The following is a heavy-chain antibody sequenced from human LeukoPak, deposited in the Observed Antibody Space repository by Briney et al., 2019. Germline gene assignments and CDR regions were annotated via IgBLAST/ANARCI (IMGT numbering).Heavy chain of an antibody. J-gene: IGHJ6*02. CDR3: ARVVVVAGTPNYYYYGMDV. V-gene: IGHV7-4-1*02. CDR2: INTNTGNP. Sequence: RASVKVSCKASGYTFTSYAMNWVRQAPGQGLEWMGWINTNTGNPTYAQGFTGRFVFSLDTSVSTAYLQISSLKAEDTAVYYCARVVVVAGTPNYYYYGMDVWGQGITVTVSS. D-gene: IGHD2-15*01. CDR1: GYTFTSYA.